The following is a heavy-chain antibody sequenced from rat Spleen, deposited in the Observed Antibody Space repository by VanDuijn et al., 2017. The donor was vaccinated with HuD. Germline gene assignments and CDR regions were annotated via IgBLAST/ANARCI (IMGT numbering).Heavy chain of an antibody. Sequence: EVQLVESGGGLVQPGRSLKLSCAASGFTFSSFPMAWVRQAPTKGLEWVASISNVGGDTHYRDSVKGRFTVSRDNAKATLYLQMDSLRSEDTATYYCTRLDYGGSYFDYWGQGVMVTVSS. V-gene: IGHV5-25*01. D-gene: IGHD1-11*01. J-gene: IGHJ2*01. CDR1: GFTFSSFP. CDR3: TRLDYGGSYFDY. CDR2: ISNVGGDT.